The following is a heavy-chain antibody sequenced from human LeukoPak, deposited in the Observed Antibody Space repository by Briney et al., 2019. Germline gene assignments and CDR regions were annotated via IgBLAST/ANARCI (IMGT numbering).Heavy chain of an antibody. V-gene: IGHV4-39*01. CDR3: ASDIVGASGPNWFDP. D-gene: IGHD1-26*01. Sequence: SETLSLTCSVSGGSISSYYWSWIRQPPGKGLEWIGSIYYSGSTYYNPSLKSRVTISVDTFKNQFSLKLSSVTAADTAVYYCASDIVGASGPNWFDPWGQGTLVTVSS. CDR1: GGSISSYY. J-gene: IGHJ5*02. CDR2: IYYSGST.